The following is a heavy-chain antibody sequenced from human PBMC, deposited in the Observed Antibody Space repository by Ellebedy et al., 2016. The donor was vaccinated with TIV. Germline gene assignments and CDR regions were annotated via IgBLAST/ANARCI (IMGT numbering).Heavy chain of an antibody. CDR1: GSMFSSCA. V-gene: IGHV3-23*01. Sequence: ESLKISXTASGSMFSSCAMTWVRQAPGKGLEWVSSITGGGGTIRYADSVKGRFTVSRDNSKNMLFLQMNSLRAEDTAVYYCARDLYSSGCLDYWGQGTLVTVSS. CDR3: ARDLYSSGCLDY. J-gene: IGHJ4*02. D-gene: IGHD6-19*01. CDR2: ITGGGGTI.